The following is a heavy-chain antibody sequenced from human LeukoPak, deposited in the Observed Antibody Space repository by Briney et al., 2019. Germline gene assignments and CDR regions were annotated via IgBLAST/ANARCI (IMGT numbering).Heavy chain of an antibody. CDR1: GGSFSGYY. V-gene: IGHV4-34*01. CDR2: INHSGST. J-gene: IGHJ4*02. CDR3: ARSEAGYYDSSGLFYFDY. D-gene: IGHD3-22*01. Sequence: PSETLSLTCAVYGGSFSGYYWSWIRQPPGKGREWIGEINHSGSTNYNPSLKSRVTISVDTSKNQFSLKLSSVPAADTAVYYCARSEAGYYDSSGLFYFDYWGQGTLVTVS.